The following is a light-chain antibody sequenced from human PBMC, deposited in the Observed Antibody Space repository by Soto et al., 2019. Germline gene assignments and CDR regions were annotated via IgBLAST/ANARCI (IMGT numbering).Light chain of an antibody. Sequence: DIVVTQSPDSLALSLGERATINCKSSQSVLSSSNSKNYLAWYQQKPGQPPNLLIYWASFRESGVPDRFSGRGSGTDFILTISSLQPEDGAVYYCQQYCSTPLTFGGGTKVVIK. V-gene: IGKV4-1*01. CDR1: QSVLSSSNSKNY. J-gene: IGKJ4*01. CDR3: QQYCSTPLT. CDR2: WAS.